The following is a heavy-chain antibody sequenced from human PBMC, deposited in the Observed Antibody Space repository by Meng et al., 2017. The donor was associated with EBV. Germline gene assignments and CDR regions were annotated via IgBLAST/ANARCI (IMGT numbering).Heavy chain of an antibody. CDR1: VGILRIFV. J-gene: IGHJ4*02. D-gene: IGHD4-17*01. Sequence: VQLGQLGAEVQRPGSSVKAASQHSVGILRIFVISWVRQAPGQGLEWMGGIIPLFHTTNDAQKFQGRLHIIADESSATTYMELSSLRSEDTAIYYCANAEHYGDYVFEYWGQGTLVTVSS. CDR3: ANAEHYGDYVFEY. CDR2: IIPLFHTT. V-gene: IGHV1-69*01.